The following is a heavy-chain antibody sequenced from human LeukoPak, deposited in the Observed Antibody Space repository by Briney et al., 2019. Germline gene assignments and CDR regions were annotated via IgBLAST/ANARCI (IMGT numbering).Heavy chain of an antibody. CDR1: GFTFSGSA. CDR3: TKGYYYGMDV. CDR2: IRSKANSYAT. J-gene: IGHJ6*02. V-gene: IGHV3-73*01. Sequence: GGSLKLSCAASGFTFSGSAMHWVRQASGRGLEWVGRIRSKANSYATAYAASVKGRFTISRDDSKNTAYLQMNSLKTEDTAVYYCTKGYYYGMDVWGQGTTVTVSS.